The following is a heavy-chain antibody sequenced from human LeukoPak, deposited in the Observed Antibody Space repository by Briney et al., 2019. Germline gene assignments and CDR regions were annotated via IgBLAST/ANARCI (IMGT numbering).Heavy chain of an antibody. CDR2: ISAYNGNT. J-gene: IGHJ5*02. D-gene: IGHD1-20*01. CDR1: GYTFTNYD. V-gene: IGHV1-18*01. Sequence: GASVKVSCKASGYTFTNYDISWVRQAPGQGLEWMGWISAYNGNTNYAQKLQGRVTMTTDTSTSTAYMELRSLRSDDTAVYYCARNRGYNWNTWFDPWGQGTLVTVSS. CDR3: ARNRGYNWNTWFDP.